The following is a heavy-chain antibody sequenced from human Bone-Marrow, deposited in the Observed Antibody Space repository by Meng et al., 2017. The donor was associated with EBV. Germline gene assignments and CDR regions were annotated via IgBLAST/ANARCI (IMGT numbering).Heavy chain of an antibody. D-gene: IGHD3-16*02. CDR1: GGSISSSNC. CDR2: IYHSGST. J-gene: IGHJ4*02. Sequence: HVHLPGPGPGCVKPSGPLSLTCAVSGGSISSSNCWSWVRQPPGKGLEWIGEIYHSGSTNYNPSLKSRVTISVDKSKNQFSLKLSSVTAADTAVYYCARDGGSYRSFDYWGQGTLVTAPQ. V-gene: IGHV4-4*02. CDR3: ARDGGSYRSFDY.